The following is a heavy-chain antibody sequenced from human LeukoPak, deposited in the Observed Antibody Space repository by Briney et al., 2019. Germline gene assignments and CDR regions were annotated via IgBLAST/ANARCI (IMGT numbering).Heavy chain of an antibody. V-gene: IGHV4-4*07. CDR2: IYISGAT. J-gene: IGHJ5*02. D-gene: IGHD2-2*01. CDR3: AGGGYCTSTSCHGIDR. CDR1: GGSISDYY. Sequence: KPSGTLSLTCTVSGGSISDYYWSWIRQPAGKGLEWIGRIYISGATNYNPSLKSRVTISVDESKNQVSLKLSSVTAADTAVYYCAGGGYCTSTSCHGIDRWGQGTLVTVSS.